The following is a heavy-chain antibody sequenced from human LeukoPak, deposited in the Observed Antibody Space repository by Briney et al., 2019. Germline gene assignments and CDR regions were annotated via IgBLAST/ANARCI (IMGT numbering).Heavy chain of an antibody. CDR1: GFTFSSYG. J-gene: IGHJ4*02. CDR3: ARDGRWINYYDGSSPV. V-gene: IGHV3-30*02. Sequence: GGSLRLSCAASGFTFSSYGMHWVRQAPGKGLEWVAFIRYDGSNKYYADSVKGRFTISRDNAKNSLYLQINSLRAEDTAVYYCARDGRWINYYDGSSPVWGQGTLVTVSS. CDR2: IRYDGSNK. D-gene: IGHD3-22*01.